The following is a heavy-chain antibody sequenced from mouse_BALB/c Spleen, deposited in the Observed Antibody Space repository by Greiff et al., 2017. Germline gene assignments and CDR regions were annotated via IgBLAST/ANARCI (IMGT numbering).Heavy chain of an antibody. V-gene: IGHV2-9*02. J-gene: IGHJ3*01. CDR2: IWAGGST. CDR3: ARDGITTVVPFAY. CDR1: GFSLTSYG. Sequence: VKLEESGPGLVAPSQSLSITCTVSGFSLTSYGVHWVRQPPGKGLEWLGVIWAGGSTKYNSALMSRLSISKDNSKSQVFLKMNSLQTDDTAMYYCARDGITTVVPFAYWGQGTLVTVSA. D-gene: IGHD1-1*01.